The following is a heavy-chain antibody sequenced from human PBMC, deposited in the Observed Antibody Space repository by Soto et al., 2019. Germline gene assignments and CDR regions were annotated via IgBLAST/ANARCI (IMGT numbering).Heavy chain of an antibody. Sequence: PGASLRLSCAASGFTFSSYGLHWVSQAPGKGLEWLAMIWYDGSNKYYADSVKGRFTISRDNSKNTLYLQMNSLRAEDTAVYYCARYYDKYDYWSGRPPSHSGMDVWGQGTTVTVS. CDR3: ARYYDKYDYWSGRPPSHSGMDV. CDR1: GFTFSSYG. V-gene: IGHV3-33*01. CDR2: IWYDGSNK. D-gene: IGHD3-3*01. J-gene: IGHJ6*02.